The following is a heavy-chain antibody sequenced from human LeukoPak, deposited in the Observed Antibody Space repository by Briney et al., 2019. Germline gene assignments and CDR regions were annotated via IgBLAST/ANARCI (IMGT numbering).Heavy chain of an antibody. CDR1: GFTFSNHW. V-gene: IGHV3-7*01. D-gene: IGHD7-27*01. CDR2: MKQDGSEK. Sequence: GGSLRLSCAASATSGFTFSNHWMSWVRQAPGKGLEWVANMKQDGSEKYYVDSVKGRFSISRDNAENSLYLQMNSLRAEDTAVYYCGRTGDLSDYWGQGTLVTVSS. J-gene: IGHJ4*02. CDR3: GRTGDLSDY.